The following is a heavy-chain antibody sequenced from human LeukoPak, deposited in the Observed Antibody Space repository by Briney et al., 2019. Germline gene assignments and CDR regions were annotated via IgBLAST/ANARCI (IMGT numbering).Heavy chain of an antibody. CDR1: GFAFGDFT. Sequence: GGSLRLSCTTSGFAFGDFTMSWVRQTPGKGLEWLGFIKSNTLGGKKEYAASLKGRFTISRDDPQSIAYLQMNSLETEDTGVYYCTREWNSGAFDIWGQGTMVTVSS. CDR3: TREWNSGAFDI. D-gene: IGHD1-1*01. J-gene: IGHJ3*02. CDR2: IKSNTLGGKK. V-gene: IGHV3-49*04.